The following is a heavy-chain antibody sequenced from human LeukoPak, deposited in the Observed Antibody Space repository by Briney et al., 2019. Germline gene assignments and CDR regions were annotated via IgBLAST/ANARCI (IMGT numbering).Heavy chain of an antibody. CDR1: GGPFSSLV. Sequence: GASVKVSFKASGGPFSSLVFSWVRQAPGQGLEYMGGITPSFAASNYSQKFQGRVTIGTDESTSTAYMELSSLRLEDTAVYYCASYYYDSSGYYRHDAFDIWGQGTMVTVSS. V-gene: IGHV1-69*05. CDR3: ASYYYDSSGYYRHDAFDI. CDR2: ITPSFAAS. J-gene: IGHJ3*02. D-gene: IGHD3-22*01.